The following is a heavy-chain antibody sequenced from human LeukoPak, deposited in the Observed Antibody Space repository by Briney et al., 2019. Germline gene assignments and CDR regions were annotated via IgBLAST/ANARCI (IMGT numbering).Heavy chain of an antibody. CDR2: ISGSGGTL. V-gene: IGHV3-23*01. J-gene: IGHJ2*01. D-gene: IGHD4-17*01. Sequence: GGSLRLSCAASGFTFSSYAMSWVRQAPGKGLEWVSGISGSGGTLYYTDSVKGRFTISRDNSKDTLYLQMNSLTAEDTAVYYCAKDYGDYDWYFDLWGRGTLVTVSS. CDR3: AKDYGDYDWYFDL. CDR1: GFTFSSYA.